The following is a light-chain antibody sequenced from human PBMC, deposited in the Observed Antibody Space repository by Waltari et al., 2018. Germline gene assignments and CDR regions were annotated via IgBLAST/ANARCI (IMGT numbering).Light chain of an antibody. CDR3: QQRTSWPRT. V-gene: IGKV3-11*01. J-gene: IGKJ1*01. Sequence: EIVLTPSPGTLSLSPGKRATLSCRASQSVSSYLAWYQQKPGQAPRLLIYDASNRATGIPARFSGSGSGTDFTLTISSLEPEDFAVYYCQQRTSWPRTFGQGTKVEIQ. CDR2: DAS. CDR1: QSVSSY.